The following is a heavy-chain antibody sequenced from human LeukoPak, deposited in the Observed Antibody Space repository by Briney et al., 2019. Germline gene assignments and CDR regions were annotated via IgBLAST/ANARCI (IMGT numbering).Heavy chain of an antibody. CDR1: GFTLTDHY. CDR3: ARDPDYGDPY. Sequence: AGSLRLSCTVSGFTLTDHYMSWFRQSPGRGLEWISWITRSGTTRDYADSVKGRFTISRDNTKNSVYLQMTSLRPDDTAVYYCARDPDYGDPYWGQGTLVTVSS. D-gene: IGHD4-17*01. J-gene: IGHJ4*02. V-gene: IGHV3-11*01. CDR2: ITRSGTTR.